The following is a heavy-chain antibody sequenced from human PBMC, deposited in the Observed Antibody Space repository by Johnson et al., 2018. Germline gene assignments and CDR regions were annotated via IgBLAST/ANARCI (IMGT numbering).Heavy chain of an antibody. CDR2: VWCDGTDR. CDR3: ARSRHYSGGNCQSWYYYDMDV. CDR1: GFTFSGFA. J-gene: IGHJ6*03. V-gene: IGHV3-33*01. D-gene: IGHD2-15*01. Sequence: VRLVQAGGGVVEPGRSLRLSCAASGFTFSGFAMIWVRQAPGKGREWVALVWCDGTDRDYADSVKGRLTISRDNAKNSLYLQVSSLRTEDTAVYYCARSRHYSGGNCQSWYYYDMDVWGTGTTVTVSS.